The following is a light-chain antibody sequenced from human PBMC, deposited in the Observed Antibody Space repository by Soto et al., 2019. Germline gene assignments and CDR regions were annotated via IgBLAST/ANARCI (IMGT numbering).Light chain of an antibody. CDR2: KAS. CDR1: QGIGNY. Sequence: DIQMTPSPSAMSASVGHRVTITSLASQGIGNYLAWFQQKPGKVPRRLIHKASSLQSGVPSRFSGSGSGTDFTLTISSLHPDDFATYYCQQYNSYSPTFGQGTKVDIK. V-gene: IGKV1-17*03. J-gene: IGKJ1*01. CDR3: QQYNSYSPT.